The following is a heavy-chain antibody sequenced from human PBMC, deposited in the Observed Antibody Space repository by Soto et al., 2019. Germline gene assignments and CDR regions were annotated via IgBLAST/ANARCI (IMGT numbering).Heavy chain of an antibody. D-gene: IGHD3-16*01. J-gene: IGHJ6*02. V-gene: IGHV6-1*01. Sequence: SQTRSLTCDISGYSVSSSSAAWNLIRQSPSRGLEWLGRTYYRSKWIYEYTVSMESRITINPDTSKNQFSLHIYSVTPEDTAVYYCAGVVWFRGMDVWGQGTTVTVSS. CDR3: AGVVWFRGMDV. CDR2: TYYRSKWIY. CDR1: GYSVSSSSAA.